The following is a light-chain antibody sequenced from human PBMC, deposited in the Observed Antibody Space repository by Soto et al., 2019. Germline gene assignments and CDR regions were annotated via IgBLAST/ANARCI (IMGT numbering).Light chain of an antibody. CDR1: QSVSRY. Sequence: LPLYQGESENLSRRASQSVSRYLAWYQQKPGQAPRLLIYDASNRATGIPARCSGSGAVTDITLTISSLKPEGCAVYCCQQRNNWPPWTFGQGTKVDIK. CDR2: DAS. CDR3: QQRNNWPPWT. J-gene: IGKJ1*01. V-gene: IGKV3-11*01.